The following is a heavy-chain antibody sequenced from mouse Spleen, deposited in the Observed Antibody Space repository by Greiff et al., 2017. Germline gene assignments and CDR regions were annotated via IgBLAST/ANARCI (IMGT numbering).Heavy chain of an antibody. CDR3: ARWGDYYGSSPYYAMDY. D-gene: IGHD1-1*01. Sequence: EVQGVESGAELVKPGASVKLSCTASGFNIKDTYMHWVKQRPEQGLEWIGRIDPANGNTKYDPKFQGKATITADTSSNTAYLQLSSLTSEDTAVYYCARWGDYYGSSPYYAMDYWGQGTSVTVSS. V-gene: IGHV14-3*02. CDR2: IDPANGNT. CDR1: GFNIKDTY. J-gene: IGHJ4*01.